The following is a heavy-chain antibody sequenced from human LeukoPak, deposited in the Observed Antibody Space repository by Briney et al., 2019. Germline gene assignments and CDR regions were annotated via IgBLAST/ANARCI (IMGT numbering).Heavy chain of an antibody. D-gene: IGHD3-3*01. J-gene: IGHJ4*02. CDR2: IYHSGST. V-gene: IGHV4-38-2*01. CDR3: ARCYSDFWSGYPYYFDY. Sequence: PSETLSLTCAVSGYSISSGYYWGCIRQPPGKGLEWIGSIYHSGSTYYNPSLKSRVTISVDTSKNQFSLKLSSVTAADTAVYYCARCYSDFWSGYPYYFDYWGQGTLVTVSS. CDR1: GYSISSGYY.